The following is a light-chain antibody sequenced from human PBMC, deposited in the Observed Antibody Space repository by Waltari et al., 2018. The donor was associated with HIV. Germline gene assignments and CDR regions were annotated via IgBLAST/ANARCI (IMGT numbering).Light chain of an antibody. V-gene: IGLV1-40*01. CDR3: QSYDNSLSNSKV. J-gene: IGLJ3*02. Sequence: QSVLTQQPSVSGDPGQRVTISCTRSSSHFGAGYDVNRYQLRPGTAPYLVIHDYNNRPSGVPDRFSGSKSGTSASLAITGLRAEDEGDYYCQSYDNSLSNSKVFGGGTKLTVL. CDR1: SSHFGAGYD. CDR2: DYN.